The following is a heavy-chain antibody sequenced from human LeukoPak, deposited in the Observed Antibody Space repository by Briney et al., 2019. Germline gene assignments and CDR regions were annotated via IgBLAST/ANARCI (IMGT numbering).Heavy chain of an antibody. CDR2: IYYSGST. J-gene: IGHJ5*02. CDR1: GGSISSYY. V-gene: IGHV4-59*01. D-gene: IGHD5-12*01. CDR3: ARREYSGYDWLGFDP. Sequence: SETLSLTCTVSGGSISSYYWSWIRQPPGKGLEWIGYIYYSGSTNYNPSLKSRVTISVDTSKNQFSLKLSSVTAADTAVYYCARREYSGYDWLGFDPWGQGTLVTVSS.